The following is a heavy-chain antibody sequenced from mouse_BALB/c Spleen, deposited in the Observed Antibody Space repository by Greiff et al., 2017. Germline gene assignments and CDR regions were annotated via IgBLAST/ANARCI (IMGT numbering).Heavy chain of an antibody. CDR2: LYPGNSDT. Sequence: VQLQQSGTVLARPGASVKMSCKASGYTFTSYWMPWVKQRPGQGLEWIGALYPGNSDTSYNQKFKGKAKLTAVTSTRTAYMELSSLTNEDSAVYDCTRLITTWAIDYWGQGTSVTVSS. V-gene: IGHV1-5*01. CDR3: TRLITTWAIDY. CDR1: GYTFTSYW. J-gene: IGHJ4*01. D-gene: IGHD2-4*01.